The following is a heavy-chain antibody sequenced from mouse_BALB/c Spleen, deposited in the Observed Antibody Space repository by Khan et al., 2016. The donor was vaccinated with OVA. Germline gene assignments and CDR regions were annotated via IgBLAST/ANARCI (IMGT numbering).Heavy chain of an antibody. CDR3: ARLGPGFAY. CDR2: IGYSGST. V-gene: IGHV3-2*02. J-gene: IGHJ3*01. Sequence: VQLQQSGPGLVKPSQSLSLTCTVTGYSITSDYAWNWIRQFPGNKLEWMGYIGYSGSTSYNPSLKSRISITRDTSKNKFFLQLNSVTTEDTATYSCARLGPGFAYWGQGTLVTVSA. CDR1: GYSITSDYA. D-gene: IGHD4-1*01.